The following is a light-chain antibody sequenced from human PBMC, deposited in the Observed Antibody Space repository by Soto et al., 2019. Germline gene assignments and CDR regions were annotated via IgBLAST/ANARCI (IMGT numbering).Light chain of an antibody. V-gene: IGLV2-11*01. Sequence: QSALTQPASVSGSPGQSITISCTGTSSDIGSSNYVSWYQQHPGKAPKLMIYDVSKRPSGVPDRFSGSKSGNTASLTISGLQTEDEADYYCCSYAGRYTYVFGTGTKVTVL. J-gene: IGLJ1*01. CDR1: SSDIGSSNY. CDR2: DVS. CDR3: CSYAGRYTYV.